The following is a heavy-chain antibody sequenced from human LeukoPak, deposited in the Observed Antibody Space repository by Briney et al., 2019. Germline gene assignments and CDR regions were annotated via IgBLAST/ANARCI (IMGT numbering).Heavy chain of an antibody. CDR1: GFTFSNYW. V-gene: IGHV3-7*05. J-gene: IGHJ4*02. D-gene: IGHD3-22*01. CDR3: ARRYYYDGHDYFDY. CDR2: ITQDGGGK. Sequence: AGGSLRLSCAASGFTFSNYWMSWVRQAAGKGLEWVATITQDGGGKYYVDSVKGRFTISRDNAKNSLYLQMNSLRAEDTAVYYCARRYYYDGHDYFDYWGEVTLVTVSS.